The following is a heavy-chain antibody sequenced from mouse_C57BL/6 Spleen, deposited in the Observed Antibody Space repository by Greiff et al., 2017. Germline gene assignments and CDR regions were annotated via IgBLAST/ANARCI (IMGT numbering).Heavy chain of an antibody. CDR2: IYPGDGDT. V-gene: IGHV1-82*01. CDR3: AREVYDGYFGAMDY. CDR1: GYAFSSSW. J-gene: IGHJ4*01. Sequence: QVQLQQSGPELVKPGASVKISCKASGYAFSSSWMNWVKQRPGKGLEWIGRIYPGDGDTNYNGKFKGKATLTADKSSCTAYMQLSSLTSEDSAVYFCAREVYDGYFGAMDYWGQGTSVTVSS. D-gene: IGHD2-3*01.